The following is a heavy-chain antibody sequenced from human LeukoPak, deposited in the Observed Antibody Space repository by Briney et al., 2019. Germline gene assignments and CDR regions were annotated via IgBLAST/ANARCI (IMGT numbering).Heavy chain of an antibody. CDR3: ASQGRMAGYYYYYYMDV. Sequence: PSETLSLTCTVSGGSISSSSYYWGWIRQPPGKGLEWIGSIYYSGSTYYNPSLKSRVTISVDTSKNQFSLKLSSVTAADTAVYYCASQGRMAGYYYYYYMDVWGKGTRSPSP. J-gene: IGHJ6*03. CDR1: GGSISSSSYY. V-gene: IGHV4-39*07. CDR2: IYYSGST. D-gene: IGHD2-8*01.